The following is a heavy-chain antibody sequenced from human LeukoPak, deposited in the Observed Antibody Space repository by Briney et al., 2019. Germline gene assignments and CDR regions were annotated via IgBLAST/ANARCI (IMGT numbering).Heavy chain of an antibody. V-gene: IGHV4-59*01. J-gene: IGHJ6*02. CDR2: IYYSGST. CDR1: GGSISSYY. CDR3: ARGAGKYYFHGMDV. Sequence: SETLSLTCAVSGGSISSYYWSWIRQPPGKGLEWIGHIYYSGSTNFNPSLKSRVTPSLDTSKNQFSLKLISVTAADTAVYYCARGAGKYYFHGMDVWGQGTTVTVSS.